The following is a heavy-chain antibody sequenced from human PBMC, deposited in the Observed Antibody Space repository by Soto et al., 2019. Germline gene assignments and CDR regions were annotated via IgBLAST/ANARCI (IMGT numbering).Heavy chain of an antibody. V-gene: IGHV3-53*01. D-gene: IGHD3-22*01. J-gene: IGHJ4*02. Sequence: QPGGSLRLSCAASGFTVSSNYMSWVRRAPGKGLEWVSVIYSGGSTYYADSVKGRFTISRDNSKNTLYLQMNSLRAEDTAVYYCARFRTYYYDSSGYYYDYWGQGTLVTVS. CDR1: GFTVSSNY. CDR3: ARFRTYYYDSSGYYYDY. CDR2: IYSGGST.